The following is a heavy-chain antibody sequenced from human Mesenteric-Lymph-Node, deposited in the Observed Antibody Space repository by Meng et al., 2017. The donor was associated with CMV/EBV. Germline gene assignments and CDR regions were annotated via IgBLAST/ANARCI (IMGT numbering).Heavy chain of an antibody. V-gene: IGHV1-2*02. CDR2: INPHSGGT. CDR3: ARGATYSQYYFDY. CDR1: GYTFTGYY. D-gene: IGHD1-26*01. Sequence: ASVKVSCKASGYTFTGYYMHWVRQAPGQGLEWMGWINPHSGGTNFAQKFQGRVTMTRDTSVSTAYMELSRLRSDDTAVYYCARGATYSQYYFDYWGQGTLVTVSS. J-gene: IGHJ4*02.